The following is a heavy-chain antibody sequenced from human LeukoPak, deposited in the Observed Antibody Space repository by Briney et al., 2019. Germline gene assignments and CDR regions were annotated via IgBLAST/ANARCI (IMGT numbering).Heavy chain of an antibody. D-gene: IGHD3-3*01. V-gene: IGHV4-39*01. CDR2: IYYGANT. CDR3: AWGQNLDWLSNYFVS. J-gene: IGHJ4*02. Sequence: SETLSLTCTVSGGSFTSILYFWRWIRQPPGKGLEWVGSIYYGANTYYNPSLKSRLTISVDTSKNQVSLKLRSVTAADTALYFCAWGQNLDWLSNYFVSWGQGSLVIVSS. CDR1: GGSFTSILYF.